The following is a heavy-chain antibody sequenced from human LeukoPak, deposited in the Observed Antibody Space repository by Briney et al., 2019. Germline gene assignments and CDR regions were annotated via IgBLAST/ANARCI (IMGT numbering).Heavy chain of an antibody. V-gene: IGHV4-4*07. CDR2: IYTSGST. CDR3: ARDVWGSYRYWAFDI. CDR1: GGSFSGYY. Sequence: SETLSLTCAVYGGSFSGYYWSWIRQPAGKGLEWIGRIYTSGSTNYNPSLKSRVTISVDTSKNQFSLKLSSVTAADTAVYYCARDVWGSYRYWAFDIWGQGTMVTVSS. D-gene: IGHD3-16*02. J-gene: IGHJ3*02.